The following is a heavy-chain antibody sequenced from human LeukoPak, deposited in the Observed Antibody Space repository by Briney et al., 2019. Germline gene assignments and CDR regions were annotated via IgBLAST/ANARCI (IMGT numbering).Heavy chain of an antibody. J-gene: IGHJ4*02. D-gene: IGHD6-13*01. CDR1: GYTFTSYG. CDR3: ARAQIVAAGPADFDY. V-gene: IGHV1-18*01. Sequence: GASVKVSCKASGYTFTSYGISWVRQAPGQGLEWMGWISAYNGNTNYAQKLQGRVTMTTDTSTSTAYMELRSLRSDDTAVYYCARAQIVAAGPADFDYWGQGTLVTVSS. CDR2: ISAYNGNT.